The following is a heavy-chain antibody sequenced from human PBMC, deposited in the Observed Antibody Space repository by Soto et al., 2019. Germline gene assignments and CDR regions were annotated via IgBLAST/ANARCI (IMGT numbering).Heavy chain of an antibody. CDR2: ISSSSSYI. CDR1: GFTFSSYS. CDR3: ARGNSTYYDFWSRVLYYSTTEHYYGMDV. J-gene: IGHJ6*02. Sequence: GGSLRLSCAASGFTFSSYSMNWVRQAPGKGLEWVSSISSSSSYIYYADSVKGRFTISRDNAKNSLYLQMNSLRAEDTAVYYCARGNSTYYDFWSRVLYYSTTEHYYGMDVWGQGTTVTVSS. V-gene: IGHV3-21*01. D-gene: IGHD3-3*01.